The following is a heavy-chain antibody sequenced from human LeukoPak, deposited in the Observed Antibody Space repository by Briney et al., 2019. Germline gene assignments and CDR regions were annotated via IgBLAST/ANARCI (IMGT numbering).Heavy chain of an antibody. CDR2: ISGSGGST. Sequence: GSLRLSFSASGFPFSSYAMSWVRPAPGKGVGWVSAISGSGGSTYYADSVKGRFTISRDNSKNTLYLQMNSLRAEDTAVYYCAKGSIAAAGTHFDYWGQGTLVTVSS. CDR3: AKGSIAAAGTHFDY. D-gene: IGHD6-13*01. CDR1: GFPFSSYA. J-gene: IGHJ4*02. V-gene: IGHV3-23*01.